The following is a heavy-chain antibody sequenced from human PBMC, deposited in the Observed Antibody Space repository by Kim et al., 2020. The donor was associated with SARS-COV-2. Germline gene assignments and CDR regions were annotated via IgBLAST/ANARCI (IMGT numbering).Heavy chain of an antibody. CDR1: GFTFSSYA. Sequence: GGSLRLSCAASGFTFSSYAMHWVRQAPGKGLEWVAVISYDGSNKYYADSVKGRFTISRDNSKNKLYLQMNSLGAEDTAVYYCSSGDTVVTLSAFDIWGQGTMVTVSS. J-gene: IGHJ3*02. D-gene: IGHD2-21*02. V-gene: IGHV3-30-3*01. CDR3: SSGDTVVTLSAFDI. CDR2: ISYDGSNK.